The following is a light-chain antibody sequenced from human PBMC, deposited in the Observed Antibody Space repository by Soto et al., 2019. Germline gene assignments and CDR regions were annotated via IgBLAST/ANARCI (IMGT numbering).Light chain of an antibody. J-gene: IGKJ1*01. Sequence: EIVMTQSPSTLSVSPGERATLSCRASQSVSSNLAWYQQKPGQAPRLLIYGASTRATGIPARFSGSGSGTEFTLTISSLQSEDFAVYYCQQYNYWPPWTFGQGTKVDI. CDR1: QSVSSN. CDR3: QQYNYWPPWT. V-gene: IGKV3-15*01. CDR2: GAS.